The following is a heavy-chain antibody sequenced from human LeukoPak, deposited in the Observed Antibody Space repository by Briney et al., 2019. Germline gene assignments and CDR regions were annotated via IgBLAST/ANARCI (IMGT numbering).Heavy chain of an antibody. CDR3: ARHKGVYEYSGYDLGGWFDP. J-gene: IGHJ5*02. V-gene: IGHV4-39*01. D-gene: IGHD5-12*01. CDR2: VYYSGST. Sequence: SETLSLTCTASGGSISSSSYYWGWIRQPPGKGLEWIGSVYYSGSTYYNPSLKSRVTISVDTSKNQFSLKLTSVTAADTAVYYCARHKGVYEYSGYDLGGWFDPWGQGTLVTVSS. CDR1: GGSISSSSYY.